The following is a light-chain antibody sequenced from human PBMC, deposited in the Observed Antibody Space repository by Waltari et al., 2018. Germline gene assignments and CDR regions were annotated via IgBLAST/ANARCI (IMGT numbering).Light chain of an antibody. CDR1: QRVTRA. J-gene: IGKJ1*01. Sequence: EIVLTQSPGTLPLSLGERATVSCRVAQRVTRALTWYQQKPGQAPRLLISGASTRAPGIPDRFSGSGSGTDFSLTISRLEPDDVAVYYCQHYLRLPVTFGQGTTVEI. CDR2: GAS. CDR3: QHYLRLPVT. V-gene: IGKV3-20*01.